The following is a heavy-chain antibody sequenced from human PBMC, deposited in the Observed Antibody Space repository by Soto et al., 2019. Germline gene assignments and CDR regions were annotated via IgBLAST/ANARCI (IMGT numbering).Heavy chain of an antibody. D-gene: IGHD3-22*01. Sequence: SVKVSCKASDSTFSSYAISWVREAPGQGLEWMGRIIPIFGTANYAQKFQGRVTITADESTSTAYMELSSLRSEDTAVYYCASPYYDSSGYSSPFDYWGQGTLVTVSS. J-gene: IGHJ4*02. CDR1: DSTFSSYA. CDR3: ASPYYDSSGYSSPFDY. CDR2: IIPIFGTA. V-gene: IGHV1-69*13.